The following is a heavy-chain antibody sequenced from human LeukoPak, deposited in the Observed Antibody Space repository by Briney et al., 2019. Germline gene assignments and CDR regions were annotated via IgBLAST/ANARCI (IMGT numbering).Heavy chain of an antibody. CDR1: GYTFTGYY. J-gene: IGHJ4*02. D-gene: IGHD2-15*01. CDR2: INPNSGGT. V-gene: IGHV1-2*02. CDR3: ARALRGYCSGGSCPNDY. Sequence: ASVKVSCKASGYTFTGYYMHWVRQAPGQGLEWMGWINPNSGGTNYAQKFQGRVTMTRDTSISTAYMELSRLRSDDTAVYYCARALRGYCSGGSCPNDYWGQGTLVTVSS.